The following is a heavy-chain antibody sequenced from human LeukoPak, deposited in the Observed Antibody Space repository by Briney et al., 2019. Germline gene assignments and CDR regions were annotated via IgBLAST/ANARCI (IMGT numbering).Heavy chain of an antibody. V-gene: IGHV4-34*01. CDR3: ARGLRYCSSTSCRRGWFDP. CDR1: GGFFSGYY. J-gene: IGHJ5*02. D-gene: IGHD2-2*01. CDR2: INHSGST. Sequence: PSETLSLTCAVYGGFFSGYYWSWIRQPPGKGLEWIGEINHSGSTNYNPSLKSRVTISVDTSKNQFSLKLSSVTAADTAVYYCARGLRYCSSTSCRRGWFDPWGQGTLVTVSS.